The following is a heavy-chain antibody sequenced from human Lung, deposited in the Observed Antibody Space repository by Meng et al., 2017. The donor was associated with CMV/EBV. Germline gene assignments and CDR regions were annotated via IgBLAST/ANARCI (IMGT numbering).Heavy chain of an antibody. CDR1: GFTFSSYW. J-gene: IGHJ3*01. V-gene: IGHV3-74*01. D-gene: IGHD3-22*01. Sequence: GEXXKISCAASGFTFSSYWMHWVRQAPGKGLVWVSRINSDGSSTSYADSVNGRFTISRDNAKNTLYLQMISLRAEDTAVYYCARDCHPEGGYPSDAFDVWGQGTMVTVSS. CDR2: INSDGSST. CDR3: ARDCHPEGGYPSDAFDV.